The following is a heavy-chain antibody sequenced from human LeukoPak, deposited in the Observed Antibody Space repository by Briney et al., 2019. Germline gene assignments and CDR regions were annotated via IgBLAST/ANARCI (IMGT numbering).Heavy chain of an antibody. J-gene: IGHJ4*02. CDR1: GFTFGDYA. CDR2: IRSKAYGGTT. D-gene: IGHD6-19*01. V-gene: IGHV3-49*03. Sequence: PGGSLRLSCTASGFTFGDYAMSWFRQAPGKGLEWVGFIRSKAYGGTTEYAASVKGRFTISRDDSKSIAYLQMNSLKTEDTAVYYCTSSSTGWYGGGFDYWGQGTLVTVSS. CDR3: TSSSTGWYGGGFDY.